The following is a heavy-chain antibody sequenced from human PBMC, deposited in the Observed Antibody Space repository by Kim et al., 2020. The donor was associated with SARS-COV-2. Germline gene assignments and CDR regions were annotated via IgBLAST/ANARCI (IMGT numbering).Heavy chain of an antibody. J-gene: IGHJ3*02. V-gene: IGHV3-66*01. D-gene: IGHD6-6*01. CDR3: ARDGGWQLAAFYI. Sequence: YTNSVNGRFTISRKDSKNTLYLQMNSLRAEGTAVYYCARDGGWQLAAFYIWGQGTMVTVSS.